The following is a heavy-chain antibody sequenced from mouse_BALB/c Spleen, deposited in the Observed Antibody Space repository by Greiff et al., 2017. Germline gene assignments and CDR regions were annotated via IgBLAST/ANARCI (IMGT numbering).Heavy chain of an antibody. CDR2: IYPSDSYT. J-gene: IGHJ3*01. Sequence: QVQLKQPGAELVRPGASVKLSCKASGYTFTSYWINWVKQRPGQGLEWIGNIYPSDSYTNYNQKFKDKATLTVDKSSSTAYMQLSSPTPESSAVYYCTREGYYGGSWFAYWGQGTLVTVSA. V-gene: IGHV1-69*02. D-gene: IGHD1-1*01. CDR3: TREGYYGGSWFAY. CDR1: GYTFTSYW.